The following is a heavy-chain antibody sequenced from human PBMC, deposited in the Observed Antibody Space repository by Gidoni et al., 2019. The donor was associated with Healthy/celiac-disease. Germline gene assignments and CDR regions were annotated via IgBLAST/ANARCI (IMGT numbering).Heavy chain of an antibody. J-gene: IGHJ4*02. CDR1: GGSFSGYY. D-gene: IGHD3-10*01. Sequence: QVQLQQWGAGLLKPSETLSLTCAVYGGSFSGYYWSWIRQTPGKVLEWIGEINHSGSTNYNPSLKSRVTISVDTSKNQFALKLSSVTAADTAVYYCATIGSITRNYWGQGTLVTVSS. CDR2: INHSGST. CDR3: ATIGSITRNY. V-gene: IGHV4-34*01.